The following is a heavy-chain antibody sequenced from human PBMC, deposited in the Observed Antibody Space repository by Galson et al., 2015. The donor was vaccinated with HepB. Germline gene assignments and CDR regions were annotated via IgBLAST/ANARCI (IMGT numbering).Heavy chain of an antibody. V-gene: IGHV1-46*01. Sequence: SVKVSCKASGYTFTSYYMHWVRQAPGQGLEWMGIINPSGGSTSYAQKFQGRVTMTRDTSTSTVYMELSSLRSEDTAVYYCARDAVRVPAAAPIAAAGTGWGYYYYMDVWGKGTTVTVSS. CDR2: INPSGGST. CDR3: ARDAVRVPAAAPIAAAGTGWGYYYYMDV. J-gene: IGHJ6*03. CDR1: GYTFTSYY. D-gene: IGHD6-13*01.